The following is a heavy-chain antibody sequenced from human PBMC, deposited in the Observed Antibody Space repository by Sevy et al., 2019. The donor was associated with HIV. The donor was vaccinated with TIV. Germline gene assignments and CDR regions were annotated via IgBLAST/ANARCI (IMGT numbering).Heavy chain of an antibody. CDR3: AKELWSWDMWGWGCTIGVCYSHGMDV. Sequence: GGSLRLSCAASGFTFDDYTMHWVRQAPGKGLEWVSLISWDGGSTYYADSLKGRFTISRDNSKNSLYLQMNSLRTEDTALYNCAKELWSWDMWGWGCTIGVCYSHGMDVWGQGSTVTVSS. D-gene: IGHD2-8*01. CDR1: GFTFDDYT. J-gene: IGHJ6*02. V-gene: IGHV3-43*01. CDR2: ISWDGGST.